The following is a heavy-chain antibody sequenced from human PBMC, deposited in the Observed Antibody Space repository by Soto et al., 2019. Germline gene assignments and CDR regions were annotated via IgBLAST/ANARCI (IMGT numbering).Heavy chain of an antibody. CDR2: INHSGST. J-gene: IGHJ5*02. V-gene: IGHV4-34*01. Sequence: WETLSLTCAVYGGSFSGYYWSWIRQPPGKGLEWIGEINHSGSTNYNPSLKSRVTISVDTSKNQFSLKLSSVTAADTAVYYCARGRRYCSSTSCYKRDWFDPWGQGTLVTVSS. D-gene: IGHD2-2*02. CDR1: GGSFSGYY. CDR3: ARGRRYCSSTSCYKRDWFDP.